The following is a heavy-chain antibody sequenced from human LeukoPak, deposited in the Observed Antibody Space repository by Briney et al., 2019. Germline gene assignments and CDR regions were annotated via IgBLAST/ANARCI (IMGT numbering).Heavy chain of an antibody. CDR3: AKELPDTAFFTVDH. D-gene: IGHD5-18*01. J-gene: IGHJ4*02. Sequence: GGSLRLSCAASGFTFRSYAMSWVRQAPGKGLEWVSAVTGSGGGTYYADSVKGRFTISRDNSKNTLYLQMNSLRAEDTAVYYCAKELPDTAFFTVDHWGQGTLVTVSS. CDR2: VTGSGGGT. CDR1: GFTFRSYA. V-gene: IGHV3-23*01.